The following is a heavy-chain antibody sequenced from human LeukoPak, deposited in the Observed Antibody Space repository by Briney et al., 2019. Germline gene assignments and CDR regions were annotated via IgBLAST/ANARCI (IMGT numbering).Heavy chain of an antibody. Sequence: ASVKVSCKASGYTLTGYYMQWVRQAPRQGLEWMGWINPNSGGTNYAQKFQGRVTMSRDTSINKAYMELSRLRSDDTALYYCARALQVEVTSIPYLGIWGQGTMVTVSS. CDR3: ARALQVEVTSIPYLGI. V-gene: IGHV1-2*02. CDR2: INPNSGGT. D-gene: IGHD2-21*02. CDR1: GYTLTGYY. J-gene: IGHJ3*02.